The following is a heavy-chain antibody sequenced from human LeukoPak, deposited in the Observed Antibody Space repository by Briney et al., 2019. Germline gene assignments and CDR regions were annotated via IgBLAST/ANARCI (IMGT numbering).Heavy chain of an antibody. CDR1: GFTFSTYA. D-gene: IGHD4-17*01. CDR2: ISYDGSNK. V-gene: IGHV3-30*17. J-gene: IGHJ4*02. CDR3: ARDYGDY. Sequence: GGPLRFSCAAPGFTFSTYARTWVRQAPGKGLEWVAVISYDGSNKYCADSVKGRFTISRDNSKNTLYLQMNSLRAEDTAVYYCARDYGDYWGQGILVTVSS.